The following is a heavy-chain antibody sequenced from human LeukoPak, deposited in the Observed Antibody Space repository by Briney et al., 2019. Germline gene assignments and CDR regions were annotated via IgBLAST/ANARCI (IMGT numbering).Heavy chain of an antibody. D-gene: IGHD1-7*01. Sequence: GGSLRLSCAASGFTFSSYAMHWVRQVPGKGLEWVGQTVSEIDGGTTDYAAPVKGRFTISRDDSKSTLYLQMNSLKIEDTAVYYCTTDEDWNYARKDVWGQGATVIVSS. J-gene: IGHJ6*02. CDR2: TVSEIDGGTT. CDR3: TTDEDWNYARKDV. V-gene: IGHV3-15*04. CDR1: GFTFSSYA.